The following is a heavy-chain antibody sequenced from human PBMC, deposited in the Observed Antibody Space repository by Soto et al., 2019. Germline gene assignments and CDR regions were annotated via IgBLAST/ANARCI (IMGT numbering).Heavy chain of an antibody. V-gene: IGHV3-23*01. J-gene: IGHJ3*02. Sequence: PVRLMRLSCAAAEVTFGGHAMSRVRKEPGKGLEWVSSIRGSGGSTYYADSVKGRFTISRDNSKNTLYVQMNSLRAEDTAVYFCAKGFVAIRADAFDIWAQRTMVTVSS. CDR1: EVTFGGHA. CDR3: AKGFVAIRADAFDI. D-gene: IGHD5-12*01. CDR2: IRGSGGST.